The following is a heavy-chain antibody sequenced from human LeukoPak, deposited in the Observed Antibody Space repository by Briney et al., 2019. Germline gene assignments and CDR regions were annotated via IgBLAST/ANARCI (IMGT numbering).Heavy chain of an antibody. CDR2: INHSGST. V-gene: IGHV4-34*01. D-gene: IGHD7-27*01. CDR3: ARITGESDY. Sequence: PSETLSLTCAVYGGSFSGYYWSWIRQPPGKGLEWIGEINHSGSTNYNTSLKSRVTISVDTSKNQFSLKLSSVTAADTAVYYCARITGESDYWGQGTLVTVSS. J-gene: IGHJ4*02. CDR1: GGSFSGYY.